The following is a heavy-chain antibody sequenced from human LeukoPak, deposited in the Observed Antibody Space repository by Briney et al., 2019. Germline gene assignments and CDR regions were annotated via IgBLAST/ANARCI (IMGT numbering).Heavy chain of an antibody. D-gene: IGHD6-19*01. CDR3: ARWYSSGWAFDY. Sequence: GSLRLSCAASGFTFSDYYMSWIRQPPGKGLEWIGYIHSSGSTKYNPSLKSRVTIPVDTSKNQFSLKLSSVTAADTAVYYCARWYSSGWAFDYWGQGTLVTVSS. J-gene: IGHJ4*02. CDR1: GFTFSDYY. CDR2: IHSSGST. V-gene: IGHV4-59*08.